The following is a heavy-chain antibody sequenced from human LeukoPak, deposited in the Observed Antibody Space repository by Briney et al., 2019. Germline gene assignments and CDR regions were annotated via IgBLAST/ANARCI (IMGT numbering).Heavy chain of an antibody. CDR2: ISWDGGST. Sequence: GGSLRLSCAASGFTFVDYTMNWVRKAPGKGLEWASLISWDGGSTYYADSVKGRFTISRDNSKNSLFLQMNSLRTEDTALYYCARSDTAMVALGDYWGQGTLVTVSS. CDR1: GFTFVDYT. J-gene: IGHJ4*02. D-gene: IGHD5-18*01. CDR3: ARSDTAMVALGDY. V-gene: IGHV3-43*01.